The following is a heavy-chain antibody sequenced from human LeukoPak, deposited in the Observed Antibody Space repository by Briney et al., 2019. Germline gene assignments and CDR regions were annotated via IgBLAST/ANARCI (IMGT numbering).Heavy chain of an antibody. CDR1: GFTFSTYW. CDR3: ARDQSPQRGDAFDI. V-gene: IGHV3-7*01. CDR2: IKEDGSEK. J-gene: IGHJ3*02. Sequence: GGSLRLSCAASGFTFSTYWMSWVRQAPGKGLEWVANIKEDGSEKFYVDSVKGRFTISRDNSKNTLYLQMNSLRAEDTAVYYCARDQSPQRGDAFDIWGQGTMVTVSS. D-gene: IGHD3-10*01.